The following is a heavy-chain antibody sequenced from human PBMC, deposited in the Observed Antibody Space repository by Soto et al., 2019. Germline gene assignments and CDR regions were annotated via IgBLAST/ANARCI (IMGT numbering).Heavy chain of an antibody. CDR3: ARDDCTSTNCYRGFDY. CDR2: ITSSSYI. D-gene: IGHD2-2*02. V-gene: IGHV3-21*01. Sequence: EVQLVESGGGLVKPGGSLRLSCAASGFIFSGYNMNWVRQAPGKGLEWVSSITSSSYIQYADSVKGRLTFSRDNAKNSLYLQMNSLRAEDTAVYYCARDDCTSTNCYRGFDYWGQGTLVTVSS. J-gene: IGHJ4*02. CDR1: GFIFSGYN.